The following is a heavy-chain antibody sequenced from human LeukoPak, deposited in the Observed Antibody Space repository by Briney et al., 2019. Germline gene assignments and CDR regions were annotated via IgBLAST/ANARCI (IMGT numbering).Heavy chain of an antibody. J-gene: IGHJ4*02. D-gene: IGHD1-1*01. CDR1: GGSISSYY. V-gene: IGHV4-59*08. CDR3: ASHRFQLPAIFGY. Sequence: PLETLSLTCTVSGGSISSYYWSWIRQPPGKGLEWIGYIYYSGSTNYNPSLKSRVTISVDTSKNQFSLKLSSVTAADTAVYYCASHRFQLPAIFGYWGQGTLVTVSS. CDR2: IYYSGST.